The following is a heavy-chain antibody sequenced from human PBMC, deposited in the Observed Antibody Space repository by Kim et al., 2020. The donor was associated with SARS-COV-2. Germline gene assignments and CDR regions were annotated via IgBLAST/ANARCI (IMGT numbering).Heavy chain of an antibody. CDR1: GYTFTSYY. CDR3: ARQNDSSGYYYGNFDY. J-gene: IGHJ4*02. CDR2: INPSGGST. V-gene: IGHV1-46*01. D-gene: IGHD3-22*01. Sequence: ASVKVSCKASGYTFTSYYMHWVRQAPGQGLEWMGIINPSGGSTSYAQKFQGRVTMTRDTSTSTVYMELSSLRSEDTAVYYCARQNDSSGYYYGNFDYWGQGTLVTVSS.